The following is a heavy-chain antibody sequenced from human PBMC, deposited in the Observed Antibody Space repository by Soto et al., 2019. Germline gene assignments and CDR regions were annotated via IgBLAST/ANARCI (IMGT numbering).Heavy chain of an antibody. J-gene: IGHJ6*02. CDR2: IWYEGSNK. CDR3: ALDGLRPGSNYYGMDV. D-gene: IGHD3-10*01. Sequence: PGGSLRLACAASGFTFSSYGMHWVRQAPGKGLEWVAVIWYEGSNKYYADSQEGRLTISRDNSKNTLYLHMNSLRAEDTAVYYSALDGLRPGSNYYGMDVWGQGTTVTVSS. CDR1: GFTFSSYG. V-gene: IGHV3-33*01.